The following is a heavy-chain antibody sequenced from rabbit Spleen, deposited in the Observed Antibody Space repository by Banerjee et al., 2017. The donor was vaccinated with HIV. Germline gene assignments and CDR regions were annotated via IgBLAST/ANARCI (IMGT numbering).Heavy chain of an antibody. J-gene: IGHJ4*01. D-gene: IGHD1-1*01. CDR3: ARDLTSVIGWNFNL. CDR1: GFSFSSSYY. V-gene: IGHV1S40*01. Sequence: QSLEESGGDLVQPEGSLTLTCTASGFSFSSSYYMCWVRQAPGKGLECVACIYGGSSDSTYYASWANGRFTISKTSSTTVTLQMTSLTVADTATYFCARDLTSVIGWNFNLWGPGTLVTVS. CDR2: IYGGSSDST.